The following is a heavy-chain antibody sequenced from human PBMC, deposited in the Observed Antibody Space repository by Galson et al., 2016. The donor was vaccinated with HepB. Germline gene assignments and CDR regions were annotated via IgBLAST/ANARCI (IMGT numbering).Heavy chain of an antibody. CDR1: GFSFSSYA. J-gene: IGHJ4*02. Sequence: LRLSCAASGFSFSSYAMSWVRQAPGKGLEWVSSISGDGAPYYVDSMKGRFTISRDNSKDTLYLQIISLRAEDTAVYYCARDRGFYSSTWDWGQGTLVTVSS. D-gene: IGHD2-2*01. CDR3: ARDRGFYSSTWD. V-gene: IGHV3-23*01. CDR2: ISGDGAP.